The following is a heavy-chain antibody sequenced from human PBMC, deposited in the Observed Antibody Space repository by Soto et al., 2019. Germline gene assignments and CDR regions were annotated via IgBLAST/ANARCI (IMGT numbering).Heavy chain of an antibody. CDR3: AKSSGKYYPESRVMHV. CDR2: ISYDASHT. Sequence: QVQVVESVGGVVQPGRSLRLSCAASGFTFNTCAMHWVRQAPGKGLEWVALISYDASHTDYADSVKGRFTISRDSSDNTLSLIMNSLRPEDTAVYYCAKSSGKYYPESRVMHVWGQGITVTVSS. CDR1: GFTFNTCA. J-gene: IGHJ6*02. D-gene: IGHD1-26*01. V-gene: IGHV3-30*18.